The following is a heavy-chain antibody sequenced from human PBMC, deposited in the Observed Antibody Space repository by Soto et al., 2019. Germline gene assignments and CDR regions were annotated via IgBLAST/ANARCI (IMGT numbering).Heavy chain of an antibody. CDR3: ARSRQPVTSRIDF. J-gene: IGHJ4*02. CDR2: MYYSGST. CDR1: GASISSDGYY. D-gene: IGHD4-17*01. V-gene: IGHV4-31*03. Sequence: PSETLSLTCTVSGASISSDGYYWGWIRQHPGKGLECIAYMYYSGSTYYNPSLKSRVTMSVDASKNQFSLKLSSVTAADTAVYYLARSRQPVTSRIDFSGQAALVTVSS.